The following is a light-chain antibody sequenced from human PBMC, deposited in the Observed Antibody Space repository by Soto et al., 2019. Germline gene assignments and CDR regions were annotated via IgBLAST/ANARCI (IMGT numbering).Light chain of an antibody. V-gene: IGKV1-12*01. CDR3: HQGFTFPYT. Sequence: DIQMTQSPSSVSASVGDTVTITCRASQRISRRLAWYQQKPGKVPKLLIYATSSLQSGVPSRVSGSGSWTDFTLTITSLQREGFATYYCHQGFTFPYTFGQGTKLEIK. CDR2: ATS. J-gene: IGKJ2*01. CDR1: QRISRR.